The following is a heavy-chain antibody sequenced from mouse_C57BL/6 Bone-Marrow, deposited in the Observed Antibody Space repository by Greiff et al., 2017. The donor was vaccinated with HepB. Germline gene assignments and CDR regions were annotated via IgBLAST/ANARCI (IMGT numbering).Heavy chain of an antibody. CDR2: ISNGGGST. V-gene: IGHV5-12*01. CDR1: GFTFSDYY. Sequence: EVKVVESGGGLVQPGGSLKLSCAASGFTFSDYYMYWVRQTPEKRLEWVAYISNGGGSTYYPDTVKGRFTISRDNAKNTLYLQMSRLKSEATAMYYCARQNYDYSYAMDYWGQGTSVTVSS. J-gene: IGHJ4*01. D-gene: IGHD2-4*01. CDR3: ARQNYDYSYAMDY.